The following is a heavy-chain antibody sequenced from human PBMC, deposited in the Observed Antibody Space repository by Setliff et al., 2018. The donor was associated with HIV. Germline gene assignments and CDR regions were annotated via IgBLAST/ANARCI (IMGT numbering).Heavy chain of an antibody. J-gene: IGHJ4*02. D-gene: IGHD3-22*01. CDR3: GRQVPVPGVAVTPIDY. CDR1: GGSINGYY. Sequence: SETLSLTCNVSGGSINGYYWTWIRQPPGKGLEWIGYIYSSGNTVYNPSLESRVFISVDTSNNQFSLKVTSVTAADTAVYYCGRQVPVPGVAVTPIDYWGQGTLVTVSS. V-gene: IGHV4-59*08. CDR2: IYSSGNT.